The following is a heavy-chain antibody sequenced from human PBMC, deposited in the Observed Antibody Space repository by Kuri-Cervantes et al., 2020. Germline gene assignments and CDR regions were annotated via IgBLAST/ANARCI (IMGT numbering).Heavy chain of an antibody. CDR1: GGSFSGNY. CDR2: INHSGST. D-gene: IGHD5-12*01. CDR3: ARGWPQRPFDY. Sequence: SQTLSLTCAVYGGSFSGNYWTWIRQPPGKGLEWIGEINHSGSTNYNPSLKSRVTISVDTSKNQFSLKLSSVTAADTAVYYCARGWPQRPFDYWGQGTLVTVSS. V-gene: IGHV4-34*01. J-gene: IGHJ4*02.